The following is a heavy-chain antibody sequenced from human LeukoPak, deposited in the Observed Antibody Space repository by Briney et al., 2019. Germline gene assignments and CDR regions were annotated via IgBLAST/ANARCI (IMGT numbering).Heavy chain of an antibody. D-gene: IGHD3-10*01. V-gene: IGHV3-48*03. J-gene: IGHJ4*02. CDR1: GFTFSSYE. CDR3: ARGVPIPATHPIDY. CDR2: ISSSGSTI. Sequence: PGGSLRLSCAASGFTFSSYEMNWVRQAPGKGLEWVSYISSSGSTIYYADSVKGRFTISRDNAKNSLYLQMNSLRADDTAVYYCARGVPIPATHPIDYWGQGSLVTVSS.